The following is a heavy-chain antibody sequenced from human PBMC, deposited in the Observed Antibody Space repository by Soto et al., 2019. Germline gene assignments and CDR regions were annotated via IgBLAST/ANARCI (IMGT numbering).Heavy chain of an antibody. CDR3: ARYMVATISGPAYYFDY. V-gene: IGHV3-30-3*01. Sequence: GGSLRLSCAASGFTFSSYAMHWVRQAPGKGLEWVAVISYDGSNKYYADSVKGRFTISRDNSKNTLYLQMNSLRAGDTAVYYCARYMVATISGPAYYFDYWGQGTLVTVSS. CDR2: ISYDGSNK. CDR1: GFTFSSYA. J-gene: IGHJ4*02. D-gene: IGHD5-12*01.